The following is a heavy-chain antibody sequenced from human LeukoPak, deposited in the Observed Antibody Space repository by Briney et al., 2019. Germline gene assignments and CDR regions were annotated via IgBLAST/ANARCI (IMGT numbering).Heavy chain of an antibody. J-gene: IGHJ3*02. Sequence: SCKASGGTFSSYAMSWVRQAPGKGLEWVSAISGSGGSTYYADSVKGRFTISRDNSKNTLYLQMNSLRAEDTAVYYCAKDRLYDYGDSDDAFDIWGQGTMVTVSS. CDR2: ISGSGGST. CDR3: AKDRLYDYGDSDDAFDI. D-gene: IGHD4-17*01. V-gene: IGHV3-23*01. CDR1: GGTFSSYA.